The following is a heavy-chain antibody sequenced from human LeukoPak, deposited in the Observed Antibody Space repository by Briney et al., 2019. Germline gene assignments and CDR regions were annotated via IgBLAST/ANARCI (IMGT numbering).Heavy chain of an antibody. CDR3: ARHYYDFWSGTTDAFDI. V-gene: IGHV4-39*01. D-gene: IGHD3-3*01. J-gene: IGHJ3*02. CDR1: GGSISSSSYY. CDR2: IYYSGST. Sequence: SETLSLTCTVSGGSISSSSYYWGWIRQPPGTGLEWIGSIYYSGSTYYNPSLKSRVTISVDTSKNQFSLKLSSVTAADTAVYYCARHYYDFWSGTTDAFDIWGQGTMVTVSS.